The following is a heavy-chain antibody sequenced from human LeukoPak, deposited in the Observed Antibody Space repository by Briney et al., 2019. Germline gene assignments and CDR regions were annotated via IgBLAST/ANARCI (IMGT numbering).Heavy chain of an antibody. CDR2: VQKDGNSK. CDR1: GFSFSSYD. CDR3: ANIPNLFGPDY. J-gene: IGHJ4*02. D-gene: IGHD3-16*01. V-gene: IGHV3-30*02. Sequence: PGGSLRLSCAASGFSFSSYDMHWVRQAPGRGLEWVAFVQKDGNSKKYADSVKGRFTISRDNSKNTTYLQMNSLRVEDTAVYYCANIPNLFGPDYWGQGSLVTVSS.